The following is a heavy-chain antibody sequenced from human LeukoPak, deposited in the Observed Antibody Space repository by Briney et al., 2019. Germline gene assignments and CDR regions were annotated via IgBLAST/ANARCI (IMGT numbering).Heavy chain of an antibody. CDR3: ARDEYCSGGSCYSPLY. J-gene: IGHJ4*02. CDR1: GYTFTSYG. V-gene: IGHV1-18*01. Sequence: ASVKVSCKASGYTFTSYGISWVRQAPGQGLEWMGWISAYNGNTNYAQKLQGRVTMTTDTSTSTAYMELRSLRSEDTAVYYCARDEYCSGGSCYSPLYWGQGTLVTVSS. D-gene: IGHD2-15*01. CDR2: ISAYNGNT.